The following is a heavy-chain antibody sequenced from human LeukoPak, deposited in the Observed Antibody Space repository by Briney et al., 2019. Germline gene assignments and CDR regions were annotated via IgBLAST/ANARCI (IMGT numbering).Heavy chain of an antibody. CDR2: INPNSGGT. V-gene: IGHV1-2*02. D-gene: IGHD3-22*01. CDR3: ARQYYDSSGYYSYFDY. Sequence: ASVKVSCKASGYTFTGYYMHWVRQAPGQGVEWMGWINPNSGGTNYTQKFQGRVTMTRDTSISTAYMELSRLRSDDTAVYYCARQYYDSSGYYSYFDYWGQGTLVTVSS. J-gene: IGHJ4*02. CDR1: GYTFTGYY.